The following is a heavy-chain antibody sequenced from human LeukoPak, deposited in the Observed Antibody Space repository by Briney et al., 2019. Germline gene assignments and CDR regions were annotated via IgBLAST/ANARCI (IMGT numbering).Heavy chain of an antibody. J-gene: IGHJ4*02. D-gene: IGHD6-13*01. CDR2: IGTAGDP. CDR1: GFTFSSYD. V-gene: IGHV3-13*05. CDR3: ARWQQQGPGGFDY. Sequence: GWSLKLSCAASGFTFSSYDMHWVRQATGKRLQWVSAIGTAGDPYYPGSVKGRFTISRENAKNSLYLQMNSLRAGDTAVYYCARWQQQGPGGFDYWGQGTLVTVSS.